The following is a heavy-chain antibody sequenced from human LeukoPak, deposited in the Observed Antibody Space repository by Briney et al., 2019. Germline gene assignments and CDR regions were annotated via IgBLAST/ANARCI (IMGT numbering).Heavy chain of an antibody. CDR2: INHSGST. CDR3: ASFDCSGGSCYSHYFDY. D-gene: IGHD2-15*01. Sequence: SETLSLTCAVYGGSFSGYYWSWIRQPPGKGLEWIGEINHSGSTNYNPSLKSRVTISVDTSKNQFSLKLSSVTAADTAVYYCASFDCSGGSCYSHYFDYWGQGTLVTVSS. J-gene: IGHJ4*02. V-gene: IGHV4-34*01. CDR1: GGSFSGYY.